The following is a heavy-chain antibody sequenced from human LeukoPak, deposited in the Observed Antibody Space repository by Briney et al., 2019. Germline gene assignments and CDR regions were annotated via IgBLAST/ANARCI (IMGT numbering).Heavy chain of an antibody. J-gene: IGHJ4*02. CDR2: IYCSGST. CDR1: GGSVSSNY. V-gene: IGHV4-59*02. D-gene: IGHD3-22*01. CDR3: ARDLGYYYESRGPALGY. Sequence: SETLSLTCTVSGGSVSSNYWSWVRQPPGKGLEWIGYIYCSGSTNYNHSLKSRVTISGDTSKNQLPLELSSVTAADTAVYYCARDLGYYYESRGPALGYWGQGTLVTVSS.